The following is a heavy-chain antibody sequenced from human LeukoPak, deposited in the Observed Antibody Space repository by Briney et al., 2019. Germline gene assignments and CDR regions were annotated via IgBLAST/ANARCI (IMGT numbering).Heavy chain of an antibody. CDR3: AREGAVAGTSGFDY. J-gene: IGHJ4*02. CDR1: GGSISSYY. V-gene: IGHV4-59*12. Sequence: SETLSLTCTVSGGSISSYYWSWIRQPPGKGLEWIGYIYYSGSTNYNPSLKSRVTISVDKSKNQFSLKLSSVTAPDTAVYYCAREGAVAGTSGFDYWGQGTLVTVSS. D-gene: IGHD6-19*01. CDR2: IYYSGST.